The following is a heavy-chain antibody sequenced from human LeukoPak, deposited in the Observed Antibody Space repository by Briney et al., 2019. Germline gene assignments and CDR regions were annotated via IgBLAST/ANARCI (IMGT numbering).Heavy chain of an antibody. D-gene: IGHD3-16*01. CDR2: ISSDGRDE. Sequence: GGSLRLSCAASGFTFSSYAMHWVRQAPGKGLEWVTVISSDGRDEKYADSVKGRFTISRDNSKNTLYLQMNSLRPEDTAVYYCARDLASGSADYYFDYWGQGTLVTVSS. V-gene: IGHV3-30*04. J-gene: IGHJ4*02. CDR1: GFTFSSYA. CDR3: ARDLASGSADYYFDY.